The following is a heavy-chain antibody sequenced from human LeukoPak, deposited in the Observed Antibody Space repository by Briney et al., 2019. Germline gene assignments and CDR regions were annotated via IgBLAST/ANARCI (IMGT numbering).Heavy chain of an antibody. D-gene: IGHD2-15*01. J-gene: IGHJ3*02. CDR2: IYYSGST. V-gene: IGHV4-59*08. CDR1: GGSISSYY. Sequence: SETLSLTCTVSGGSISSYYWSWIRQPPGKGLEWIGYIYYSGSTNYNPSPKSRVTISVDTSKNQFSLKLSSVTAADTAVYYCARLSLGYCSGGSCTDAFDIWGQGTMVTVSS. CDR3: ARLSLGYCSGGSCTDAFDI.